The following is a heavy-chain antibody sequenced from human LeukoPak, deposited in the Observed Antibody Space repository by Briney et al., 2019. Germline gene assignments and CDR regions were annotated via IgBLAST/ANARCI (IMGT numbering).Heavy chain of an antibody. J-gene: IGHJ4*03. CDR2: INHRGDT. Sequence: PSETLSLTCAAYGWTFSSYYWSWIRQSPGKGLEWIAEINHRGDTNYNPSVKSRVTISVDTSKNQFSLKVTSLTAADTAVYYCARGPTINETGYFDYWGQGTLVTVSS. V-gene: IGHV4-34*01. CDR3: ARGPTINETGYFDY. D-gene: IGHD1-1*01. CDR1: GWTFSSYY.